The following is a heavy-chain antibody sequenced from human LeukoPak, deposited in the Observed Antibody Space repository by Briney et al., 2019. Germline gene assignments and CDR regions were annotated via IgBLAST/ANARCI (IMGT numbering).Heavy chain of an antibody. CDR1: GGTFSSYA. J-gene: IGHJ4*02. CDR3: ARSERGTVDY. D-gene: IGHD1-1*01. V-gene: IGHV1-69*04. CDR2: IIPILGIA. Sequence: SVKVSCKASGGTFSSYAISWVRQAPGQGLEWMGRIIPILGIANYAQKFQGRVTITADRSTSTAYMELSSLRSEDTAVYYCARSERGTVDYWGQGTLVTVSS.